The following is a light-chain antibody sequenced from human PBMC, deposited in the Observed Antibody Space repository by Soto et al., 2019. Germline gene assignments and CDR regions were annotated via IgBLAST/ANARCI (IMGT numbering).Light chain of an antibody. Sequence: DIQMTQSPSTLSASLGDRVTITCRASQSVISWLAWYQQKPGKAPKLLIYDAASLKSGVPSRFSGSEARTEFTLTISSLQPDDFATYYCQHYNSYSEAFGQGTKVDI. V-gene: IGKV1-5*01. CDR2: DAA. CDR3: QHYNSYSEA. J-gene: IGKJ1*01. CDR1: QSVISW.